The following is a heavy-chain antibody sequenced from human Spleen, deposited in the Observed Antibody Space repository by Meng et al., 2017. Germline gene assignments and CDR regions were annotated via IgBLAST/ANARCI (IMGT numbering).Heavy chain of an antibody. CDR2: INAGNGNT. Sequence: QVQLLQSGAEVKKPGASVKISCKASGYTFTNYAMHWVRQAPGQRLEWMGWINAGNGNTKYSQKYQGRVSFTRDTSASTAYMELSSLRSEDTAVYYCASNYGSGSYSFAYWGQGTLVTVSS. D-gene: IGHD3-10*01. V-gene: IGHV1-3*01. J-gene: IGHJ4*02. CDR1: GYTFTNYA. CDR3: ASNYGSGSYSFAY.